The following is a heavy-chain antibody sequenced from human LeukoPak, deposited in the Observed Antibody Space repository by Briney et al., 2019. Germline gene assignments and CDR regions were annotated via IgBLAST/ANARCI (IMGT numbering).Heavy chain of an antibody. Sequence: SETLSLTCAVSGGSISSSNWWSWVRQPPGKGLEWIGYIYYSGSTNYNPSLKSRVTISVDTSKNQFSLKLSSVTAADTAVYYCARVFGRWFDPWGQGTLVTVSS. CDR2: IYYSGST. J-gene: IGHJ5*02. CDR1: GGSISSSNW. V-gene: IGHV4-4*02. CDR3: ARVFGRWFDP. D-gene: IGHD3-3*01.